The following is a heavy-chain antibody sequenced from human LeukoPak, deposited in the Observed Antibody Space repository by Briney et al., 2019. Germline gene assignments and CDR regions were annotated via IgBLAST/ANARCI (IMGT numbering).Heavy chain of an antibody. D-gene: IGHD1-26*01. V-gene: IGHV1-46*01. J-gene: IGHJ5*02. CDR2: INPSGDRA. CDR3: ARDNSESQAWWFDP. Sequence: ASVKVSCKASGFTFTKYHMHWVRQAPGQGLEWMGIINPSGDRANFAQNFQGRVTMTRDTSTSTVYMELSSLRSEDTAVYYCARDNSESQAWWFDPWGQGTLVTVSS. CDR1: GFTFTKYH.